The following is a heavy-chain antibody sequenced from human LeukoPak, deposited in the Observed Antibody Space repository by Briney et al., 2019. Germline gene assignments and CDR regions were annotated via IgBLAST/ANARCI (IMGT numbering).Heavy chain of an antibody. J-gene: IGHJ3*02. D-gene: IGHD3-10*01. Sequence: GGSLRLSCAPSGFTFRNYGMHWVRQAPGKGLEWVALIWYGGSNKNYADSVKGRFTISRDNSKNTLSLQMNSLRAEDTAVYYCARDLAYDSGSPQDVFHIWGQGTMVTVSS. V-gene: IGHV3-33*01. CDR1: GFTFRNYG. CDR3: ARDLAYDSGSPQDVFHI. CDR2: IWYGGSNK.